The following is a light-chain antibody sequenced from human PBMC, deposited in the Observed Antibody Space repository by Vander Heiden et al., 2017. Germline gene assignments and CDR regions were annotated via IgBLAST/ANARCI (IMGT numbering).Light chain of an antibody. Sequence: QSVLTQPPSVSAAPGPKVTISCSGRSSNIGNNYISWYQHLPGTAPKLLIYDSNKRPSGIPDRFIGSKSGTSATLGITGLQTGDEADYYCATWDDSLSAVVFGGGTKLTVL. CDR1: SSNIGNNY. CDR3: ATWDDSLSAVV. J-gene: IGLJ3*02. CDR2: DSN. V-gene: IGLV1-51*01.